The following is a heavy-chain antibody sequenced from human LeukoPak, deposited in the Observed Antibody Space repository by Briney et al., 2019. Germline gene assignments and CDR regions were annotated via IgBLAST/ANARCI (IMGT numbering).Heavy chain of an antibody. Sequence: GGSLRLSCAASGFTVSSNYMNWVRQAPGKGLKWVSVIYSDGSAYYADSVKGRFTIFRDNFKNTLYLQMNRLRAEDTAVYYCARDDSDPTATAAPAFDWGQGTLVTVSS. V-gene: IGHV3-66*01. CDR3: ARDDSDPTATAAPAFD. D-gene: IGHD3-22*01. CDR1: GFTVSSNY. CDR2: IYSDGSA. J-gene: IGHJ4*02.